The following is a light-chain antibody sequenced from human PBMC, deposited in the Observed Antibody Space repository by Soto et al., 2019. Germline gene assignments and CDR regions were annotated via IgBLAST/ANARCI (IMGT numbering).Light chain of an antibody. J-gene: IGKJ1*01. Sequence: ESVLTQAPSTLFLSPGERATLSCRASQSVSSYLAWYQQKPGQAPRLLIYDASNRATGIPARFSGSGSGTDFTLTISSLEPEDFAVYYCQQRSNWPQFGQGTRWIS. CDR2: DAS. CDR1: QSVSSY. V-gene: IGKV3-11*01. CDR3: QQRSNWPQ.